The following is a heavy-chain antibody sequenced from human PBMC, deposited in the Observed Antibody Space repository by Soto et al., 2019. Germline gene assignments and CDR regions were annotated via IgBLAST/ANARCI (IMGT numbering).Heavy chain of an antibody. CDR2: INPNSGGT. Sequence: ASVKVSCKASGYTFTGYYMHWVRQAPGQGLEWMGWINPNSGGTNYAQKFQGWVTMTRDTSISTAYMELSRLRSDDTAVYYCARGTREDYYYYYMDVWGKGTTVTVSS. J-gene: IGHJ6*03. V-gene: IGHV1-2*04. CDR1: GYTFTGYY. CDR3: ARGTREDYYYYYMDV. D-gene: IGHD1-26*01.